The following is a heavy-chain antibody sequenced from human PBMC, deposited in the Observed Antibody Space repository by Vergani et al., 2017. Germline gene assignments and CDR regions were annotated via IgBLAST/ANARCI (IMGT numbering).Heavy chain of an antibody. CDR1: GFTSAGYA. J-gene: IGHJ5*02. D-gene: IGHD6-6*01. CDR3: AKDLGTSSGGGWFDA. V-gene: IGHV3-9*02. Sequence: EVQLEESGGGLVLPCRSLRLSCVASGFTSAGYAMHWVRQAPGKGLEWVSGISWNSNSIGYADSVKGRFTISRDNAKNSLYLQMNSLRAEDTALYYCAKDLGTSSGGGWFDAWGQGTLVTVSS. CDR2: ISWNSNSI.